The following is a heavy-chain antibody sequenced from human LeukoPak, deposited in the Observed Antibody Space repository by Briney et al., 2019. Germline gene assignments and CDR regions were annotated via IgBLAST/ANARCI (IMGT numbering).Heavy chain of an antibody. CDR3: ARGSPDGSSFFDY. CDR1: GFTFSSYD. D-gene: IGHD5-24*01. J-gene: IGHJ4*02. V-gene: IGHV3-13*05. Sequence: GGSLRLSCAASGFTFSSYDMHWVRQTPGKGLEWVSGIGTAGDPYYPGSVKGRFTTSRENAKNSLYLQMNSLRAGDTAVYYCARGSPDGSSFFDYWGQGTLVTVSS. CDR2: IGTAGDP.